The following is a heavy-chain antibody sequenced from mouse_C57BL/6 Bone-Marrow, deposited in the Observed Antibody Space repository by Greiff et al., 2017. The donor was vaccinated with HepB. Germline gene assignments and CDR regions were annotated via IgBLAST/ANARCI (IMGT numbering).Heavy chain of an antibody. V-gene: IGHV1-7*01. D-gene: IGHD1-1*02. CDR2: INPTNGYT. CDR1: GYTFTNYE. Sequence: VQLQQSGAELAKPGASVKLSCKASGYTFTNYEMHWVKQRPGQGLEWIGYINPTNGYTKYNQKFKDKATLTADKSSSTAYMQLRSLTSEDSAVYYFARKSMVSSYFDYWGHGTTLTVSS. J-gene: IGHJ2*01. CDR3: ARKSMVSSYFDY.